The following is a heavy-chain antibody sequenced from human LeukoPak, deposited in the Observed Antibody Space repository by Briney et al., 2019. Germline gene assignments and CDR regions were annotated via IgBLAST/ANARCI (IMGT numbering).Heavy chain of an antibody. J-gene: IGHJ3*02. CDR3: AKDNSSPDAFDI. V-gene: IGHV3-21*01. CDR2: ISSSSTYI. CDR1: GFTFSSYS. D-gene: IGHD6-13*01. Sequence: GGSLRLSCAASGFTFSSYSMNWVRQAPGKGLEWVSSISSSSTYIYYADSVRGRFTISRDNAKNSLYLQMNSLRAEDTAVYYCAKDNSSPDAFDIWGQGTMVTVSS.